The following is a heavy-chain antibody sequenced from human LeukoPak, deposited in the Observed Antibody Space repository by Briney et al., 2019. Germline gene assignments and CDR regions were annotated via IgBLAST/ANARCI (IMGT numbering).Heavy chain of an antibody. CDR3: ARDTTSRGYYFDY. D-gene: IGHD3-22*01. CDR1: GFTFDDYA. CDR2: ISWNSGSI. J-gene: IGHJ4*02. V-gene: IGHV3-9*01. Sequence: PGGSLRLSCAASGFTFDDYAMHWVRQAPGKGLEWVSGISWNSGSIGYADSVKGRFTISRDNAKNSLYLQMNSLRAEDTAVYYCARDTTSRGYYFDYWGQGPLVTVSS.